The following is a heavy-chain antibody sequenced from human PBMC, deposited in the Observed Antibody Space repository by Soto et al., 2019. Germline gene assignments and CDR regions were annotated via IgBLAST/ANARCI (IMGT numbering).Heavy chain of an antibody. J-gene: IGHJ4*02. Sequence: QVQLQQWGAGLLKPSETLSLTCAVYGGSFSGYYWSWIRQPPGKGLAWLGEINHSGSTNYNPSLKSRVTISVDTPMNQFSLKLSSVTAADTAVYYCASGGPLLRYFDWLLSGDFDYWGQGTLVTVSS. CDR2: INHSGST. D-gene: IGHD3-9*01. CDR3: ASGGPLLRYFDWLLSGDFDY. V-gene: IGHV4-34*01. CDR1: GGSFSGYY.